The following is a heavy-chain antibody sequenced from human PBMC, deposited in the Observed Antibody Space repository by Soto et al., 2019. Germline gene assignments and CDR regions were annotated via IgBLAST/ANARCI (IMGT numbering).Heavy chain of an antibody. CDR1: GGSLSSYY. D-gene: IGHD3-22*01. CDR3: ARERGPYYYDSSGYNWFDP. CDR2: IYYSGST. V-gene: IGHV4-59*01. J-gene: IGHJ5*02. Sequence: SETLSLTCTVSGGSLSSYYWSWIRQPPGKGLEWIGYIYYSGSTNYNPSLKSRVTISVDTSKNQFSLKLSSVTAADTAVYYCARERGPYYYDSSGYNWFDPWGQGTLVTVSS.